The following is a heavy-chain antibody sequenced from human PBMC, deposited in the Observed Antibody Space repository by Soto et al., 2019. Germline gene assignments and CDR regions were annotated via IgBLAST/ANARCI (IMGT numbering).Heavy chain of an antibody. CDR2: ISGSGGST. Sequence: EVQLLESGGGLVQPGGSLRLSCAASGFTFSSYAMSWVRQAPGKGLEWVSAISGSGGSTYYADSVKGRFTISRDNSKNTLYLQMNSLRAEDTAVYYCGKTRIYGDYVHYWGQGTLVTVSS. V-gene: IGHV3-23*01. CDR3: GKTRIYGDYVHY. CDR1: GFTFSSYA. J-gene: IGHJ4*02. D-gene: IGHD4-17*01.